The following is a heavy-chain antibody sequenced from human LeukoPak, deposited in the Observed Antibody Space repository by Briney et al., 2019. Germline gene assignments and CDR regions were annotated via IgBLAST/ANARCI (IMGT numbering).Heavy chain of an antibody. J-gene: IGHJ6*03. CDR2: IYSGGST. D-gene: IGHD2-15*01. Sequence: GGSLRLSCAASGFTVSSNYMSWVRQAPGKGLEWVSVIYSGGSTYYADSVKGRFTISRDNSKNTLYLQMNSLRAEDTAVYYCARQYSSGYYYYYMDVWGKGTTVTVSS. V-gene: IGHV3-66*02. CDR1: GFTVSSNY. CDR3: ARQYSSGYYYYYMDV.